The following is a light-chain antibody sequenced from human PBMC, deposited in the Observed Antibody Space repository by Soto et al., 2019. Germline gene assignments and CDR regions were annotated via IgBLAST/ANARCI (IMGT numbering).Light chain of an antibody. V-gene: IGKV1-8*01. J-gene: IGKJ2*01. Sequence: AIRMTQSPSSFSASTGDRVTLTGRATQGISNYLAWYQQKPGKAPKLLIYRASVLESGVPSRFIGGGSGTNFSLTISYLQSEDFANYYCQQYNSFPQTFGQGTKLEIK. CDR2: RAS. CDR1: QGISNY. CDR3: QQYNSFPQT.